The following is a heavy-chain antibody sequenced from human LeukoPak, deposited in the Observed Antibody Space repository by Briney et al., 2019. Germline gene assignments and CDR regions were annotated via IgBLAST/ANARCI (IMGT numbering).Heavy chain of an antibody. CDR3: ARESYYDSSGYSHDAFDI. J-gene: IGHJ3*02. CDR1: GGSISSSSYY. V-gene: IGHV4-39*02. D-gene: IGHD3-22*01. CDR2: IFYSGST. Sequence: SETLSLTCTVSGGSISSSSYYWGWIRQPPGKGLEWIGNIFYSGSTYYNPSLKSRVTISVDTSNNQFSLQLSSVTAADTAVYYCARESYYDSSGYSHDAFDIWGQGTMVTVSS.